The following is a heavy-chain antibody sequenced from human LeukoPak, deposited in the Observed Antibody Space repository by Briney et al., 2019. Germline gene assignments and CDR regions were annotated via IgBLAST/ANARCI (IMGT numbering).Heavy chain of an antibody. D-gene: IGHD3-3*01. CDR2: ISSSSSYI. V-gene: IGHV3-21*01. CDR3: ASVSRNSITLSFDY. J-gene: IGHJ4*02. Sequence: GGSLRLSCAASGFTFSSYSMNWVRQAPGKGLEWVSSISSSSSYIYYADSVEGRFTISRDNAKNSLYLQMNSLRAEDTAVYYCASVSRNSITLSFDYWGQGTLVTVSS. CDR1: GFTFSSYS.